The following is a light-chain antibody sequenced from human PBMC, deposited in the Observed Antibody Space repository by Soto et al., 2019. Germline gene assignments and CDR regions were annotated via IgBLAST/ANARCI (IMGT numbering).Light chain of an antibody. J-gene: IGKJ1*01. CDR3: QQCNNWPWT. Sequence: TQFPGTLSASPGERVILSCRASQSVRGDLAWFQQKPGRSPRLVIYGTSTRASGVPDRFSGSGSGTDFTLTINSLQSEDFAVYFCQQCNNWPWTFGPGTKVDIK. CDR1: QSVRGD. V-gene: IGKV3-15*01. CDR2: GTS.